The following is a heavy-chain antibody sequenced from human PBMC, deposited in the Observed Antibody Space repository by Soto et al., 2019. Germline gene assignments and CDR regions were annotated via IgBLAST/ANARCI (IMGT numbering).Heavy chain of an antibody. V-gene: IGHV1-46*01. CDR1: GYTFTSYY. Sequence: ASVRVSCKASGYTFTSYYMHWVRQAPGQGLEWMGIISPSSGSTTYAQKFQGRVTVTRDTSTTTVYMELSSLRSEDTAVYYCARKLSSNGWSAFDYWGQGTLVTVSS. CDR2: ISPSSGST. D-gene: IGHD6-19*01. J-gene: IGHJ4*02. CDR3: ARKLSSNGWSAFDY.